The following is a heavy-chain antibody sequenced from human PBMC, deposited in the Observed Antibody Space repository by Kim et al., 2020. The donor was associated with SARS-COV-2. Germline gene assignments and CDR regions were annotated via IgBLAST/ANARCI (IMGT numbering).Heavy chain of an antibody. D-gene: IGHD3-16*01. V-gene: IGHV1-69*01. CDR2: HIFGTA. Sequence: HIFGTANYAQKFQGRVTITADESTSTAYMELSSLRSEDTAVYYCAREGGDWGQGTLVTVSS. CDR3: AREGGD. J-gene: IGHJ4*02.